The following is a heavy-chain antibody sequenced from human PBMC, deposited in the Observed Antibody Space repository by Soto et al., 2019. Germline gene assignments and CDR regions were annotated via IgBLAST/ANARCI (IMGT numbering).Heavy chain of an antibody. CDR3: SGGVGDAF. V-gene: IGHV3-7*04. CDR1: ESTVRRDW. Sequence: EVHLVESGGGLVQTGGSLRLSCAIYESTVRRDWMNWVRQAPGKGLEWVAHINQDGSEKYYVDSVKGRFTISRDNANNLLSLQMNGRGAGDTAIYYCSGGVGDAFWGQGTLVTVSS. CDR2: INQDGSEK. J-gene: IGHJ4*02. D-gene: IGHD1-26*01.